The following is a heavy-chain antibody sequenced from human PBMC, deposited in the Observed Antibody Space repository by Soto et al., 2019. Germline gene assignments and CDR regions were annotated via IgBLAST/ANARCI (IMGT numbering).Heavy chain of an antibody. CDR3: ARVTYYSGSGRYMDV. CDR2: IYYSGST. CDR1: GFTFGDNA. V-gene: IGHV4-59*01. Sequence: GSPGLSCTASGFTFGDNAMSWFRQPPGKGLEWIGCIYYSGSTNYNPSLKSRVTISVDTSKNQFSLKLSSVTAADTAVYYCARVTYYSGSGRYMDVWGKGTTVTLPS. D-gene: IGHD3-10*01. J-gene: IGHJ6*03.